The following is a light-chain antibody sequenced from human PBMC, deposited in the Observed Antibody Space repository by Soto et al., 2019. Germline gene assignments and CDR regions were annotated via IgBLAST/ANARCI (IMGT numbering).Light chain of an antibody. CDR2: DAS. Sequence: DIQMTHSPSTLSASVGDRVTITSRASQSISSWLAWYQQKPGKAPKLQIYDASSLESGVPSRFSGSGSGTEFTLTISSLQPDDFATYYCQQYNSYTWTFGQGTKV. CDR1: QSISSW. CDR3: QQYNSYTWT. V-gene: IGKV1-5*01. J-gene: IGKJ1*01.